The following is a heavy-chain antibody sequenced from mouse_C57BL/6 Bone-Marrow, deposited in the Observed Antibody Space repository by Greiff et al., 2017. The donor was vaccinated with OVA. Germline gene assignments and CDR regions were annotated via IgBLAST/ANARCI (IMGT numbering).Heavy chain of an antibody. CDR1: GFTFTDYY. CDR3: ASQLGAY. J-gene: IGHJ3*01. CDR2: IRNKANGYTT. D-gene: IGHD4-1*02. V-gene: IGHV7-3*01. Sequence: EVKLEESGGGLVQPGGSLSLSCAASGFTFTDYYMSWVRQPPGKALEWLGFIRNKANGYTTEYSASVKGRFTISRDNSQSILYLQMNALRAEDSATYYCASQLGAYWGQGTLVTVSA.